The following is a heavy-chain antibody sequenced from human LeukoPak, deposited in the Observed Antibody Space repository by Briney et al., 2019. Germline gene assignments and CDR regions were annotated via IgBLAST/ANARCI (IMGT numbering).Heavy chain of an antibody. CDR1: GGSISTYY. V-gene: IGHV4-59*08. CDR2: IYYTGNT. D-gene: IGHD2-15*01. J-gene: IGHJ4*02. CDR3: VRHSRVVAFDY. Sequence: SETLSLTCTVSGGSISTYYWSWIRQPPGKGLEWIGYIYYTGNTNYNPSLKSRVTISEDTSKNQDSLELSSVTAADTAVYYCVRHSRVVAFDYWGQGNLVTVSS.